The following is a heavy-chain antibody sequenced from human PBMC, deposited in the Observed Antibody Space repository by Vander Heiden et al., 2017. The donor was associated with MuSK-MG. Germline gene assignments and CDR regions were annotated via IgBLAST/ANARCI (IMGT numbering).Heavy chain of an antibody. J-gene: IGHJ4*01. CDR3: ARITGATADY. V-gene: IGHV2-70*04. CDR1: GFSLSTSGMR. CDR2: IDWDDDK. D-gene: IGHD1-26*01. Sequence: QVTLKESGPALVKPTQTLTLTCTFSGFSLSTSGMRVSWIRQPPGKALEWLARIDWDDDKFYSTSLKTRLTISKDTSKNQVVLTMPNMDPVDTGTYYCARITGATADYWCHGRLVAVS.